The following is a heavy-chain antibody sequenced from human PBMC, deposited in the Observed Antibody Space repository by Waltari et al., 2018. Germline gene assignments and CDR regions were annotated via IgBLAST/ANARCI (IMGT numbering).Heavy chain of an antibody. CDR3: ARDRGRGLYLDS. Sequence: QLQLQESGPGLVKPSGTLSLICAVSGDSVTSPYWWSWVRQPPGQGLEWIGQVHGSGRANYNPSLASRVTVSLDTSTNQVSLKMTSAAAADTAVYYCARDRGRGLYLDSWVQGTLVTVS. V-gene: IGHV4-4*02. CDR1: GDSVTSPYW. D-gene: IGHD1-26*01. J-gene: IGHJ4*02. CDR2: VHGSGRA.